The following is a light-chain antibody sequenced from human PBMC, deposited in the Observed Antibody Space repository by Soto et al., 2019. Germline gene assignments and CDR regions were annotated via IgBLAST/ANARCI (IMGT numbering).Light chain of an antibody. CDR1: SSNIGSNY. Sequence: QSVLTQPPSASAAPGQRVTISCSGSSSNIGSNYVYWYQQLPGTAPKLLIYNNNQRPSGVPDRFSGSKSGTSATLGITGLQSGDEADYYCATWDNSLSAVVFGGGTKLTVL. CDR3: ATWDNSLSAVV. CDR2: NNN. J-gene: IGLJ2*01. V-gene: IGLV1-51*01.